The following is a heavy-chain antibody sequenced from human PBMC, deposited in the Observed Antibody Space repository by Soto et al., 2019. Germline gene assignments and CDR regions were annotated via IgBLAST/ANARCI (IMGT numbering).Heavy chain of an antibody. CDR3: AKGRGGSGSLTPRVDF. V-gene: IGHV3-23*01. CDR1: GFTFNNYA. J-gene: IGHJ6*02. Sequence: EVQLLESGGGLVQPGGSLRLSCAASGFTFNNYAMTWVRQAPGKGLEWVSAISGGGDTTSYADSVKGRFTVSRDGSKNTLYLQMSSLRAEDTALYYCAKGRGGSGSLTPRVDFWGQGTTVTVSS. D-gene: IGHD3-10*01. CDR2: ISGGGDTT.